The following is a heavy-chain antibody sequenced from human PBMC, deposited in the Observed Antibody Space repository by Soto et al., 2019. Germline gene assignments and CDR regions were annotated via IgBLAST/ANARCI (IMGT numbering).Heavy chain of an antibody. D-gene: IGHD3-22*01. V-gene: IGHV4-30-2*01. CDR1: GGFISSGGYT. J-gene: IGHJ5*02. CDR3: ARTATYDSSGYPNWFDP. Sequence: PSETLSLTCAVSGGFISSGGYTWSWIRQPPGRGLDWIGHIFHTGSTYYNPSLKSRVTISVDRSKNQFSLKVNSVTAADTAVYYCARTATYDSSGYPNWFDPWGQGTLVTVSS. CDR2: IFHTGST.